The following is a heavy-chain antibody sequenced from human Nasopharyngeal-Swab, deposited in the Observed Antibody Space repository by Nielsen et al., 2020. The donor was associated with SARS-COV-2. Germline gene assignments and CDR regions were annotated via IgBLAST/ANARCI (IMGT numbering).Heavy chain of an antibody. Sequence: GGSLRLSCAASGFTFSDHYMDWVRQAPGKGLEWVGRTRNKANTFTTEYAASEKGRFTVSRDDAQNSLYLQMNSLKTEDTAVYYFARVFYGSVNSRWHFDLWGRGTLVTVSS. V-gene: IGHV3-72*01. CDR2: TRNKANTFTT. J-gene: IGHJ2*01. D-gene: IGHD3-10*01. CDR1: GFTFSDHY. CDR3: ARVFYGSVNSRWHFDL.